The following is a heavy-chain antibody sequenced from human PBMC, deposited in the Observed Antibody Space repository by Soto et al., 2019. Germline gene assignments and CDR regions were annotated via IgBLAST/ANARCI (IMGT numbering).Heavy chain of an antibody. CDR1: GFPFSDYY. J-gene: IGHJ4*02. D-gene: IGHD3-10*01. CDR3: ARGFRRLPVFYFDP. V-gene: IGHV3-11*01. Sequence: PXGSLILSCEASGFPFSDYYMSWIRQAPGRGLDWVSYVHTGGAVKFYRESVKGRFTISRDNSKTSLSLRMFSLRAEDTAMYYCARGFRRLPVFYFDPWGQGTLVTVSS. CDR2: VHTGGAVK.